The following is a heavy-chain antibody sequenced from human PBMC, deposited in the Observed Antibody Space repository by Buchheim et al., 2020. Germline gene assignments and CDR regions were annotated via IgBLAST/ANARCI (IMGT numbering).Heavy chain of an antibody. V-gene: IGHV4-30-4*01. CDR3: ASSWGARYSSGWDENWFDP. Sequence: QVQLQESGPGLVKPSQTLSLTCTVSGGSISSGDYYWSWIRQPPGKGLEWLGYIYYSGRTYYNPSLKSRVTISVDTPKNQLSLKLSSVTAADTAVYYCASSWGARYSSGWDENWFDPWGQGTL. CDR1: GGSISSGDYY. CDR2: IYYSGRT. D-gene: IGHD6-19*01. J-gene: IGHJ5*02.